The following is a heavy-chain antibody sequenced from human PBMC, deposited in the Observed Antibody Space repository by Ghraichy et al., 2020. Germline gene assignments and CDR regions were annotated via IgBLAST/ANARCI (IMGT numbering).Heavy chain of an antibody. Sequence: GGSLRLSCAASGFTFSSYGMHWVRQAPGKGLEWVAVIWYDGSNKYYADSVKGRFTISRYNSKNTLYLQMNSLRAEDTALYYCARGDIAVAALFDYWGQGTLVTVSS. V-gene: IGHV3-33*01. CDR1: GFTFSSYG. CDR3: ARGDIAVAALFDY. D-gene: IGHD6-19*01. CDR2: IWYDGSNK. J-gene: IGHJ4*02.